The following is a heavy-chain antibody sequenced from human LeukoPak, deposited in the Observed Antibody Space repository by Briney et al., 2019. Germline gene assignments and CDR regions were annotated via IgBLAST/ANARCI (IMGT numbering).Heavy chain of an antibody. D-gene: IGHD3-22*01. CDR2: SYCRGSN. CDR3: ARSQYDSCGYANFDH. V-gene: IGHV4-30-4*01. J-gene: IGHJ4*02. CDR1: CGPLYRVVYY. Sequence: SQTLSLICTVSCGPLYRVVYYWGWLGHPPGTGLDWDEYSYCRGSNYHTPLLKTRVTISVDTSKNHLPLKLSPVTAADPAVYYCARSQYDSCGYANFDHWVQGTMVSVPS.